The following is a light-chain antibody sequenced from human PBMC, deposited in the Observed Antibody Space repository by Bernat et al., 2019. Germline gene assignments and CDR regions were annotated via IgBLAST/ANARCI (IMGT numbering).Light chain of an antibody. CDR2: AAS. CDR3: QQSYSTPRT. J-gene: IGKJ1*01. V-gene: IGKV1-39*01. Sequence: DIQMTQSPSSLSASVGDSVTITCRASQSISIYLNWYQQKPGKAPKFLIYAASSLQSGVPSRFSGSGSGTYFTLTISSLQPEDFATYYCQQSYSTPRTFGQGTKVEIK. CDR1: QSISIY.